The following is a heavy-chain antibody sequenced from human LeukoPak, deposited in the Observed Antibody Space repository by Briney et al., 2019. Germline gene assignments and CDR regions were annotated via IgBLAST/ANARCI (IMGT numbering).Heavy chain of an antibody. V-gene: IGHV1-2*02. Sequence: ASVSVSCKASGYTFTGYYMHWVRQAPGQGLEWMGWINPNSGGTNYAQKFQGRVTMTRDTSISTAYMELSRLRSDDTAVYYCARGVRVLIAAAATGWFDPWAREPWSPSPQ. CDR2: INPNSGGT. CDR3: ARGVRVLIAAAATGWFDP. D-gene: IGHD6-13*01. J-gene: IGHJ5*02. CDR1: GYTFTGYY.